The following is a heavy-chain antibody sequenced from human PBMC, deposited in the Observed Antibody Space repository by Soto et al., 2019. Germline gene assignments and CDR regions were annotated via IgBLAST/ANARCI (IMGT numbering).Heavy chain of an antibody. CDR2: VFYTGKTGTT. CDR1: GVSINNGTFF. CDR3: ARNYDDSSGHYRLFDY. V-gene: IGHV4-39*01. Sequence: SETLSLTCTVSGVSINNGTFFWAWIRQSAGMGLEWIGSVFYTGKTGTTYYKPSLEGRITISVDTSKNQFSLTLTSVTAADTAMYYCARNYDDSSGHYRLFDYWGQGTPVTVSS. D-gene: IGHD3-22*01. J-gene: IGHJ4*02.